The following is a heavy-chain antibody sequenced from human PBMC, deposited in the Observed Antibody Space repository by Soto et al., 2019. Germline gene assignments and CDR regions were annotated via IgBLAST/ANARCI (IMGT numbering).Heavy chain of an antibody. CDR1: GYRFTSDW. CDR2: IDPNDSHT. J-gene: IGHJ6*02. Sequence: GEALKSSCERSGYRFTSDWISWVRQMPRKGLEWMGRIDPNDSHTNYSPSFQGHVTISADKSINNAYLQWSSLKASDTAVYYCARRAKVSSSYYYVMDVWGQGTTVTVSS. V-gene: IGHV5-10-1*01. CDR3: ARRAKVSSSYYYVMDV. D-gene: IGHD6-6*01.